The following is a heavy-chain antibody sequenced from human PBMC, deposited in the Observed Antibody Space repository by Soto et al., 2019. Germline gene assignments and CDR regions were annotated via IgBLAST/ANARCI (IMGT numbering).Heavy chain of an antibody. V-gene: IGHV4-4*02. CDR1: GGSISSSNW. J-gene: IGHJ5*02. CDR2: IYHSGST. CDR3: ASGLLWFGELLGRWFDP. Sequence: SETLSLSCAVSGGSISSSNWWRWVRQPPGKGLEWIGEIYHSGSTNYNPSLKSRVTISVDKSKNQFSLKLSSVTAADTAVYYCASGLLWFGELLGRWFDPWGQGTLVTVSS. D-gene: IGHD3-10*01.